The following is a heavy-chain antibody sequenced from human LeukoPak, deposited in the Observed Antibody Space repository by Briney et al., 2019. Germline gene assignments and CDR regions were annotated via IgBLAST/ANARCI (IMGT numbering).Heavy chain of an antibody. CDR2: INHSGST. CDR3: ARVIFGSKYYFDY. J-gene: IGHJ4*02. CDR1: GGSFSGYY. Sequence: PSETLSLTCAVYGGSFSGYYWSWIRQPPGKGLEWIGEINHSGSTNYNPSLKSRVTISVDTSKNQFSLKLSSVTAADTAVYYCARVIFGSKYYFDYWGQGTLVTVSS. V-gene: IGHV4-34*01. D-gene: IGHD3-3*02.